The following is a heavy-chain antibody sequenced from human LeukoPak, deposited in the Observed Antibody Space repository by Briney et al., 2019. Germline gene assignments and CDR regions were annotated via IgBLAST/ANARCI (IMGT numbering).Heavy chain of an antibody. Sequence: GGSLRLSCAASGFTFSSYAMHWVRQAPGKGLEWVAFIRYDGSNKYYADSVKGRFTIARDNSKNTMYLQMNSLSPEDTSVYYCAKDAHPYSSGSYPFDYWGQGTLVTVSS. J-gene: IGHJ4*02. CDR3: AKDAHPYSSGSYPFDY. CDR2: IRYDGSNK. CDR1: GFTFSSYA. V-gene: IGHV3-30*02. D-gene: IGHD3-10*01.